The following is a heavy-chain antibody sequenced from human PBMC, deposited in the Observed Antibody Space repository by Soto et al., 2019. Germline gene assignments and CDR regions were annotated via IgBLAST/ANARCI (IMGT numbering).Heavy chain of an antibody. V-gene: IGHV4-30-2*01. J-gene: IGHJ5*02. CDR2: IYHGGST. CDR1: GGSINSGGYS. CDR3: ARAMVRGPFNWFDP. D-gene: IGHD3-10*01. Sequence: SETLSLTGAVSGGSINSGGYSWSWIRQPPGKGLEWIGYIYHGGSTYYNPSLKSRVIISVDRSKNQFFLKLNSVTAADTAVYYCARAMVRGPFNWFDPWGQGTLVTVSS.